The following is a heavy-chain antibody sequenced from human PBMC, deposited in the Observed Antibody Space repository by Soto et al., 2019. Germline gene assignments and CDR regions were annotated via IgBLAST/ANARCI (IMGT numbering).Heavy chain of an antibody. CDR3: ARENYGDYLNWFDP. V-gene: IGHV3-48*02. CDR1: GFTFSSYS. J-gene: IGHJ5*02. D-gene: IGHD4-17*01. CDR2: ISSSGSTI. Sequence: EVQLVESGGGLVQPGGSLRLSCAASGFTFSSYSMNWVRQAPGKGLEWVSYISSSGSTIYYADSVKGRFTISRDNAKNSLYLQMNSLRDEDTAVYYCARENYGDYLNWFDPWGQGTLVTVSS.